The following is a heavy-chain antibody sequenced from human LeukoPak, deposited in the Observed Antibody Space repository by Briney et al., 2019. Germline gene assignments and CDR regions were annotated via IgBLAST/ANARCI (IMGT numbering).Heavy chain of an antibody. CDR2: IYHSGST. D-gene: IGHD3-22*01. J-gene: IGHJ6*03. V-gene: IGHV4-38-2*01. CDR1: GYSISSGYY. CDR3: ARLGDSSGPPPHYYYYYYMDV. Sequence: TSETLSLTCAVSGYSISSGYYWGWIRQPPGKGLEWIGSIYHSGSTYYNPSLKSRVTISVDTSKNQFSLKLSSVTAADTAVYYCARLGDSSGPPPHYYYYYYMDVWGKGTTVTVS.